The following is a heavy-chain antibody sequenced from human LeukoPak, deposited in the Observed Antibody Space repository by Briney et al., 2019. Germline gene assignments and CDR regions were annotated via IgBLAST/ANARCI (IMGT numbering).Heavy chain of an antibody. CDR2: IYPGDSDT. Sequence: GESLKIPCKGSGYSFTSYWIGWVRQMPGKGLEWMGIIYPGDSDTRYSPSFQGQVTISADKSISTAYLQWSSLKASDTAMYYCARQSGFCTSTSCLGSFDYWGQGTLVTVSS. CDR3: ARQSGFCTSTSCLGSFDY. CDR1: GYSFTSYW. V-gene: IGHV5-51*01. J-gene: IGHJ4*02. D-gene: IGHD2-2*01.